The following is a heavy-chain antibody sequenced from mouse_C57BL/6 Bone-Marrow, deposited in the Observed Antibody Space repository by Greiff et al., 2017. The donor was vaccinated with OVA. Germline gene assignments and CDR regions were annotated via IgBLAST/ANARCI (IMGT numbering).Heavy chain of an antibody. J-gene: IGHJ3*01. D-gene: IGHD1-1*01. Sequence: QVQLQQSGAELVKPGASVKMSCKASGYTFTTYPIEWMKHTHGKSLEWIGNFHPYNDDTKYNEKFKGKATLTVEKSSSTVYLELSRLTSDDAAVYYCARGENYYGSSPWFAYWGQGTLVTVSA. V-gene: IGHV1-47*01. CDR2: FHPYNDDT. CDR1: GYTFTTYP. CDR3: ARGENYYGSSPWFAY.